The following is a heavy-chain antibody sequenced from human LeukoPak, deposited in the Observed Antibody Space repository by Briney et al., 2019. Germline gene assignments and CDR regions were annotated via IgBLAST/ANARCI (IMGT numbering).Heavy chain of an antibody. J-gene: IGHJ4*02. CDR1: GFTFSSYS. Sequence: GGCLRLSCAASGFTFSSYSMNWVRQAPGEGLEWVSSISSSSSYIYYADSVKGRFTISRDNAKNSLYLQMNSLRAEDTAVYYCARFSCSSTSCYNYFDYWGQGTLVTVSS. CDR3: ARFSCSSTSCYNYFDY. V-gene: IGHV3-21*01. D-gene: IGHD2-2*02. CDR2: ISSSSSYI.